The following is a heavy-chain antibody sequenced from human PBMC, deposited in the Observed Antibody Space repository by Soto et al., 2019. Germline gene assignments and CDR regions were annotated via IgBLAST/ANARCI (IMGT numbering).Heavy chain of an antibody. Sequence: QVQLQVSGPGLVKPSETLSLTCTVSGDSISSYSWSWIRQPPGKGLEWIGNIHYNGNTKYSPSLKSRATMTVDTSTSHFSLTLISVTTAATAVYFCAREGKLGRGVPPLGSWGQGTLVTVSS. V-gene: IGHV4-59*01. J-gene: IGHJ4*02. CDR3: AREGKLGRGVPPLGS. CDR1: GDSISSYS. D-gene: IGHD6-6*01. CDR2: IHYNGNT.